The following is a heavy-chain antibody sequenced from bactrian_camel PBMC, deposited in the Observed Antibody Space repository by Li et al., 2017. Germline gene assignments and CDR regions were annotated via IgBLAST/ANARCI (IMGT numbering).Heavy chain of an antibody. CDR1: QMYGSHC. CDR2: IDIDGST. CDR3: AADFPATGSPLTDCSSNTGVI. Sequence: VESGGGSAQAGGSLTLSCVASQMYGSHCMGWYRQAPGRELEGVATIDIDGSTKYADAVKGRFSVYRDNAKGRLYLQMNSLQPEDTAVYYCAADFPATGSPLTDCSSNTGVIIGARGPRSPSP. V-gene: IGHV3S53*01. D-gene: IGHD3*01. J-gene: IGHJ4*01.